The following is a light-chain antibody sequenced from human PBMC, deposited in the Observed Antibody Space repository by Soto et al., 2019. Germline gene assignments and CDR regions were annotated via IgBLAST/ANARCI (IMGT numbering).Light chain of an antibody. CDR1: SSDVGRYNY. V-gene: IGLV2-14*01. CDR3: NSYAGTSYV. CDR2: GVT. J-gene: IGLJ1*01. Sequence: SALTQPASVSGSPGQSITISCTGTSSDVGRYNYVSWYQQYPGKAPKLIIYGVTNRPSGVSNRFSGSKSGNTASLTISGLQAEDEADYYCNSYAGTSYVFGTGTKVTVL.